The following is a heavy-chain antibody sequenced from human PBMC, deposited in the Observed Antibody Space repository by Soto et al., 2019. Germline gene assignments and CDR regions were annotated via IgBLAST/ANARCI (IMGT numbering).Heavy chain of an antibody. D-gene: IGHD3-9*01. CDR3: ARLEGLATISYYFDF. CDR1: GDSINSDKYY. Sequence: SETLSLTCSVSGDSINSDKYYWGWIRQPPGKGLEWIGSIYFRGNTYYNPSLQTRVTISLDKSKSQSSLKLNSVTAADSAVYFCARLEGLATISYYFDFWGQGALVTVSS. CDR2: IYFRGNT. V-gene: IGHV4-39*01. J-gene: IGHJ4*02.